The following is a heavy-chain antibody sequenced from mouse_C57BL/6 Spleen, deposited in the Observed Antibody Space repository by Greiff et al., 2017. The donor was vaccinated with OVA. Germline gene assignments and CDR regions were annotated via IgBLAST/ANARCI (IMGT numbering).Heavy chain of an antibody. CDR3: ARSGYGYYDY. J-gene: IGHJ2*01. D-gene: IGHD2-3*01. Sequence: QVQLQQPGPELVKPGASVKISCKASGYAFSSSWMNWVKQRPGKGLEWIGRIYPGDGDTNYNGKFKGKATLTAAKSSSTAYMQPSSLPSEYSAVYFCARSGYGYYDYGGQGTTLTVSS. CDR1: GYAFSSSW. CDR2: IYPGDGDT. V-gene: IGHV1-82*01.